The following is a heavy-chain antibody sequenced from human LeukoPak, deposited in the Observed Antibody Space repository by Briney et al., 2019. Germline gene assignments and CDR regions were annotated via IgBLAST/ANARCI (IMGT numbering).Heavy chain of an antibody. V-gene: IGHV1-69*04. D-gene: IGHD3-3*02. CDR2: IIPILGIA. Sequence: GASVKVSCKASGGTFSSYAISWVRQAPGQGLEWMGRIIPILGIANYAQKFQGRVTITADKSTSTAYMELSSLRSEDTAVYYCARGVTGLGSHFAPRMDVWGQGTTVTVSS. J-gene: IGHJ6*02. CDR3: ARGVTGLGSHFAPRMDV. CDR1: GGTFSSYA.